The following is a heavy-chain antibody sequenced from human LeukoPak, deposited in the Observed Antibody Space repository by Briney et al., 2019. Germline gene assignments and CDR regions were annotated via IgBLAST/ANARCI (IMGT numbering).Heavy chain of an antibody. V-gene: IGHV5-51*01. D-gene: IGHD6-25*01. CDR1: GYSFTSYW. J-gene: IGHJ3*02. CDR2: IYPGDSDT. Sequence: GESLKISCKGSGYSFTSYWIGWVRPMPGKGLEWMGIIYPGDSDTRYSPSFQGQVTISADKSISTAYLQWSSLKASDTAMYYCARHPNIYSSADAFDIWGQGTMVTVSS. CDR3: ARHPNIYSSADAFDI.